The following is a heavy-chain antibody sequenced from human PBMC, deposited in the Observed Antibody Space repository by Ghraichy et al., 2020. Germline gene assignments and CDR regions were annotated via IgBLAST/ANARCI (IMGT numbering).Heavy chain of an antibody. CDR2: IKLDGSEK. CDR3: AREMTGYYKGAFAI. V-gene: IGHV3-7*03. D-gene: IGHD3-9*01. CDR1: GFSFSSYW. Sequence: GESLNISCAASGFSFSSYWMSWVRQAPGKGLEWVANIKLDGSEKYYVDSVKGRFTISRDNAKNSLYLQMNSLRAEDTAVYYCAREMTGYYKGAFAIWGQGTMVAVSS. J-gene: IGHJ3*02.